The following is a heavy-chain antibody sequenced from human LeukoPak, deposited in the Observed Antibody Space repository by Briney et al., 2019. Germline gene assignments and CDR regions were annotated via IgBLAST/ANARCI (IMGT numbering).Heavy chain of an antibody. CDR2: ITSSSTTL. Sequence: GGSLRLSCAASGFTFSSSAMNWVRQAPGKGLEWVSYITSSSTTLYYTDSVKGRFTISRDSAKNSLYLQMNSLKAEDTAVYYCVRALGYWGQGTLVTVSS. CDR3: VRALGY. V-gene: IGHV3-48*04. J-gene: IGHJ4*02. CDR1: GFTFSSSA.